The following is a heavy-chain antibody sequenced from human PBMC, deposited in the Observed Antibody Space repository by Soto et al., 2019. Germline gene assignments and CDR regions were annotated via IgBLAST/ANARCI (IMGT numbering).Heavy chain of an antibody. CDR2: IFSNDEK. CDR3: ARIVRYNWNHMQFDP. Sequence: SGPTLVNPTETLTLTCTVSGFSLSNARMGVSWIRQPPGKALEWLAHIFSNDEKSYSTSLKSRLTISKDTSKSQVVLTMTNMDPVDTATYYCARIVRYNWNHMQFDPWGQGTLVTVSS. V-gene: IGHV2-26*01. J-gene: IGHJ5*02. D-gene: IGHD1-20*01. CDR1: GFSLSNARMG.